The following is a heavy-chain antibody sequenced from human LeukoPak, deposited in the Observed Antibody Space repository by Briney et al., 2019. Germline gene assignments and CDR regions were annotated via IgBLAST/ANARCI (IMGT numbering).Heavy chain of an antibody. CDR1: GFTFSSYW. J-gene: IGHJ6*02. D-gene: IGHD3-22*01. Sequence: GGSLRLSCAVSGFTFSSYWMHWVRQAPGKGLVWVSRIDRDGSRINYADSVKGRFTISRDNGKNTLFLQMNSLRAEDAAVYYCARDRDDSSGYYSIIPQYYYYYYGMDVWGQGTTVTVSS. CDR3: ARDRDDSSGYYSIIPQYYYYYYGMDV. CDR2: IDRDGSRI. V-gene: IGHV3-74*01.